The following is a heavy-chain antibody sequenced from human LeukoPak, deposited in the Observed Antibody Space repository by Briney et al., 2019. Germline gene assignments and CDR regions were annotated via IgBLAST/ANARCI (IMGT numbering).Heavy chain of an antibody. Sequence: ASVKVSCKASGYTFTGYYMHWVRQAPGQGLEWTGWINPNSGGTNYAQKFQGRVTMTRDTSTSTVYMELSSLRSEDTAVYYCARGGYSSSSNTYYYYYMDVWGKGTTVTISS. CDR2: INPNSGGT. J-gene: IGHJ6*03. CDR1: GYTFTGYY. V-gene: IGHV1-2*02. CDR3: ARGGYSSSSNTYYYYYMDV. D-gene: IGHD6-13*01.